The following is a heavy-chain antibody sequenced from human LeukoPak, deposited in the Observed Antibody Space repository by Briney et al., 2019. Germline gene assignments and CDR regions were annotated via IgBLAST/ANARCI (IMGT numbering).Heavy chain of an antibody. D-gene: IGHD6-19*01. V-gene: IGHV4-34*01. J-gene: IGHJ4*02. CDR2: IDHSGRT. CDR1: GGSFSGYY. Sequence: SETLSLTCAVSGGSFSGYYWSWIRQPPGKGLEWIAEIDHSGRTNFNRSLKSRITISVDTSKKHFSLKLSSVTAADTAVYYCARKGLTKPLSVAVDFDSWGQGTLVTVSS. CDR3: ARKGLTKPLSVAVDFDS.